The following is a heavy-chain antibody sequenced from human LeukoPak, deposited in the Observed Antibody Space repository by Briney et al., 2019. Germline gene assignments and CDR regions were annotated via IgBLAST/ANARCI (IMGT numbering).Heavy chain of an antibody. D-gene: IGHD4-17*01. CDR2: INPSGGST. J-gene: IGHJ5*02. CDR3: ARSSTVTTPKDWFDP. CDR1: GYTFTSYY. V-gene: IGHV1-46*01. Sequence: GASVKVSCKASGYTFTSYYMHWVRQAPGQGLEWMGIINPSGGSTSYAQKFQGRVTMTRDVSTSTVYMELSSLRSEDTAVYYCARSSTVTTPKDWFDPWGQGTLVTVSS.